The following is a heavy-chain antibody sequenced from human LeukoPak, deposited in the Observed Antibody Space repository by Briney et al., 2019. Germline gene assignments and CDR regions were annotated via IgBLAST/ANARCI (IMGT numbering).Heavy chain of an antibody. CDR2: IYYSGST. D-gene: IGHD3-22*01. V-gene: IGHV4-59*01. Sequence: PSETLSLTCTVSGGSISSYYWSWIPQPPGKGLEWIGYIYYSGSTNYNPSLKSRVTISVDTSKNQFSLKLSSVTAADTAVYYCARRARSSGYYYFDYWGQGTLVTVSS. CDR3: ARRARSSGYYYFDY. CDR1: GGSISSYY. J-gene: IGHJ4*02.